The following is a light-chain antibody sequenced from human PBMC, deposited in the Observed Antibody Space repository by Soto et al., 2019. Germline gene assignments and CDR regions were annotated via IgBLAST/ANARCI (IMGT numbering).Light chain of an antibody. Sequence: EIVLTPSPGTLSLSQGERATLSCRASQSVSSSYLAWYQQKPGQPPRLLIYAASSRATGIPDRFSGSGSGTDFTLTISRLEPEDFAVYYCQQYDNSLYTFGQGTKVDIK. CDR2: AAS. CDR1: QSVSSSY. CDR3: QQYDNSLYT. J-gene: IGKJ2*01. V-gene: IGKV3-20*01.